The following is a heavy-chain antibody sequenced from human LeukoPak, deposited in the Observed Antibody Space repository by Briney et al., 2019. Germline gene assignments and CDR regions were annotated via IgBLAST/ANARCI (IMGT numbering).Heavy chain of an antibody. Sequence: SGTLSLTCAVSGGSISGNNWWSCVRPPPGKGLEWIGEIHHSGSTNYNPSIKSRVTISIEKTKNQFSLKLSSVTAADTAVYYCAKKIAVPAYYFACWGQGTLVTVSS. J-gene: IGHJ4*02. D-gene: IGHD6-19*01. V-gene: IGHV4-4*02. CDR2: IHHSGST. CDR3: AKKIAVPAYYFAC. CDR1: GGSISGNNW.